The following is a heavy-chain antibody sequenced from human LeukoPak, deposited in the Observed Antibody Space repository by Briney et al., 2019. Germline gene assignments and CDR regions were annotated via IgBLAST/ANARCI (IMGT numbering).Heavy chain of an antibody. Sequence: GGSLRLSCAASGFTFSSYAMSWVRQAPGKGLEWVSAISGSGGSTYYADSVKGRFTISRDNSKNTLYLQMNSLRAEDTAVYYCAKSKGYDFWSVLNWFDPWGQGTLVTVSS. CDR1: GFTFSSYA. V-gene: IGHV3-23*01. CDR2: ISGSGGST. J-gene: IGHJ5*02. CDR3: AKSKGYDFWSVLNWFDP. D-gene: IGHD3-3*01.